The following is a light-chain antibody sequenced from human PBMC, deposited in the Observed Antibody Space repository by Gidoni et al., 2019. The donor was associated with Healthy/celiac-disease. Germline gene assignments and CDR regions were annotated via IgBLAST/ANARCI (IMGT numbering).Light chain of an antibody. CDR1: QLGDKY. V-gene: IGLV3-1*01. CDR3: QAWDSRVV. Sequence: SYELTQPPSVSVSPGQTASITCSGDQLGDKYACWYQQKPCQSPLLVIYQDSKRPSGIPERFSGSNSGNTATLTISGPQAMDEADYYCQAWDSRVVFGGGTKLTVL. J-gene: IGLJ2*01. CDR2: QDS.